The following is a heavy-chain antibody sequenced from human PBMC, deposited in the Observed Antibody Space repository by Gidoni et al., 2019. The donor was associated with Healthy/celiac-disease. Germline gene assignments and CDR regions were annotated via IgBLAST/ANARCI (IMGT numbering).Heavy chain of an antibody. CDR1: GFTFSSYA. CDR3: AKCIQSRDPREPYYFDY. V-gene: IGHV3-23*01. Sequence: EVQLLESGGGLVQPGGSLRLSCAASGFTFSSYAMSWVRQAPGKGLEWVSAISGSGGSTYYADSVKGRFTISRDNSKNTLYLQMNSLRAEDTAVYYCAKCIQSRDPREPYYFDYWGQGTLVTVSS. CDR2: ISGSGGST. D-gene: IGHD1-1*01. J-gene: IGHJ4*02.